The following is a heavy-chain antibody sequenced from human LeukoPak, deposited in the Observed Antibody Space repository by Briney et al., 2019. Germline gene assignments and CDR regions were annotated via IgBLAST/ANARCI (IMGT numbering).Heavy chain of an antibody. J-gene: IGHJ4*02. CDR1: GYSFTSYW. CDR2: IYPGDSDT. Sequence: GESLKISCKGSGYSFTSYWIGCVRQMPGKGLEWMGIIYPGDSDTRYSPSFQGQVTISADKSISTAYLQWSSLKASGTAMYYCARRSNYYDSSGSIDYWGQGTLVTVSS. V-gene: IGHV5-51*01. D-gene: IGHD3-22*01. CDR3: ARRSNYYDSSGSIDY.